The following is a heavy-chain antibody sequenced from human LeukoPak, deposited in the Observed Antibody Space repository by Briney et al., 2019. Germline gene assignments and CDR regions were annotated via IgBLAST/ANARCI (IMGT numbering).Heavy chain of an antibody. Sequence: ASVKVSCKASGYTFTNYLLHWVRQAPGLGLEWVGRITPSVDTTNYAQKFRDRVTMTRDTSTSTVYMELSSLRSEDTAVYHCVREESGGYFDYWGQGTLVTVSS. D-gene: IGHD2-8*02. J-gene: IGHJ4*02. V-gene: IGHV1-46*01. CDR2: ITPSVDTT. CDR3: VREESGGYFDY. CDR1: GYTFTNYL.